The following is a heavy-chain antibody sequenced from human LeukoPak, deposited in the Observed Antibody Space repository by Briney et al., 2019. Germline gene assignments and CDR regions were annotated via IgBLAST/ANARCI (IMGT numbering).Heavy chain of an antibody. CDR1: GGSFSGYY. D-gene: IGHD3-10*01. J-gene: IGHJ3*02. V-gene: IGHV4-34*01. CDR3: AGTYYYGSGSYYNAPKVTHRLGAFDI. CDR2: INHSGST. Sequence: PSETLSLTCAVYGGSFSGYYWSWVRQPPGKGLEWIGEINHSGSTNYNPSLKSRVTISVDTSKNQFSLKLSSVTAADTAVHYCAGTYYYGSGSYYNAPKVTHRLGAFDIWGQGTMVTVSS.